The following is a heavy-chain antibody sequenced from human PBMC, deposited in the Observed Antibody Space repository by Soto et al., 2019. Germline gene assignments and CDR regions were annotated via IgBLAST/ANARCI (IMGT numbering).Heavy chain of an antibody. V-gene: IGHV4-4*02. CDR1: GAPITTTKW. J-gene: IGHJ6*02. Sequence: QVQLQELGPGLVKPSETLSLTCTVSGAPITTTKWWAWVRLPPGKGLEWIGELSRGDERSSNPSLEGRFTMSLDKSNNHFSLKLTSVTAADTVIYYCATQTISYTWGVWGRGTSVTVSS. D-gene: IGHD3-16*01. CDR3: ATQTISYTWGV. CDR2: LSRGDER.